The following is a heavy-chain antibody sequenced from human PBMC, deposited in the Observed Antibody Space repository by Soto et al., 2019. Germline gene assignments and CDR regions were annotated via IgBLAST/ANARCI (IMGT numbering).Heavy chain of an antibody. CDR2: IYYSGST. Sequence: PSEPLCLTCTVSGVSISSYYWRWIRQPPGKGLEWIGYIYYSGSTNYNPSLKRRVTISVDTSKNQFSLKLSSVTAADTAVYCCATTDGGFWFDPWGQGTLVTVSS. V-gene: IGHV4-59*01. J-gene: IGHJ5*02. CDR1: GVSISSYY. CDR3: ATTDGGFWFDP.